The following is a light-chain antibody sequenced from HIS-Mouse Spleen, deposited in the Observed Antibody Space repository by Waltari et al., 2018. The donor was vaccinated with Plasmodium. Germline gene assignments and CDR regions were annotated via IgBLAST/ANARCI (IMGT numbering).Light chain of an antibody. CDR2: EDS. CDR1: ALPKKS. CDR3: YSTDSSGNHRV. J-gene: IGLJ3*02. Sequence: SYELTQPPSVSVSPGQTARITCSGAALPKKSAWYQQKSGQAPVLVIYEDSKRPSGIPERFSGSSSGTMATLTISGAQVEDEADYYCYSTDSSGNHRVFGGGTKLTVL. V-gene: IGLV3-10*01.